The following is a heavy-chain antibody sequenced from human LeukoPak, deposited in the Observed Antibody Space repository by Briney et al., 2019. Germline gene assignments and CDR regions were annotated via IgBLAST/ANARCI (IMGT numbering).Heavy chain of an antibody. CDR2: IYYSGNT. CDR3: ARDRDSSGLRDFDL. J-gene: IGHJ2*01. D-gene: IGHD3-22*01. CDR1: GGSINSYY. Sequence: PSETLSLTCTVPGGSINSYYWSWIRQPPGKGLEWIGYIYYSGNTNYNPSLKSRASISIDTSKNQLSLQLSSVTAADTAVYYCARDRDSSGLRDFDLWSRGTLVTVSA. V-gene: IGHV4-59*01.